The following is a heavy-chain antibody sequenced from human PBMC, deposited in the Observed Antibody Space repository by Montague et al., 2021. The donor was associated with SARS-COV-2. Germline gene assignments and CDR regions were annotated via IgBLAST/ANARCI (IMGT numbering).Heavy chain of an antibody. CDR2: IYYTGST. CDR1: GGSISPYF. V-gene: IGHV4-59*01. Sequence: SETLSLTCTVSGGSISPYFWNWIRQPPGKGLEWIGNIYYTGSTNYNPSLKSRVTISLDTSKTQFPLRLSSVTAADTAVYYCARVPSVFIDYWGQGTPVTVSS. CDR3: ARVPSVFIDY. J-gene: IGHJ4*02. D-gene: IGHD2-21*01.